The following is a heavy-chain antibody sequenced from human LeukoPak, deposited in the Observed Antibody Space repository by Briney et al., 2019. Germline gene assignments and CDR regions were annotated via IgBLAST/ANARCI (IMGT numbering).Heavy chain of an antibody. Sequence: ASVKVSCKASGYTFTGYYMHWVRQAPGQGLEWMGWINPNSGGTNYAQKFQGRVTMTRDTSISTAYMELSRQRSDDTAVYYCARESMAAAGRNWFDPWGQGTLVTVSS. D-gene: IGHD6-13*01. CDR1: GYTFTGYY. CDR2: INPNSGGT. V-gene: IGHV1-2*02. CDR3: ARESMAAAGRNWFDP. J-gene: IGHJ5*02.